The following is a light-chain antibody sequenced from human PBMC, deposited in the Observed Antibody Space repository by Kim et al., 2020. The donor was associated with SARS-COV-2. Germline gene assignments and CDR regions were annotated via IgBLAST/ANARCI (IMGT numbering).Light chain of an antibody. Sequence: SYELTQPPSVSVAPGETARITCGGDNIANIPLHWYQRKAGQPPVVVIYYNSDRPSAIPDRFSGSKSGNTATLAISRVEAGDEADYYCQVWDINSNQRVFGGGTKLTVL. CDR3: QVWDINSNQRV. J-gene: IGLJ3*02. CDR1: NIANIP. V-gene: IGLV3-21*04. CDR2: YNS.